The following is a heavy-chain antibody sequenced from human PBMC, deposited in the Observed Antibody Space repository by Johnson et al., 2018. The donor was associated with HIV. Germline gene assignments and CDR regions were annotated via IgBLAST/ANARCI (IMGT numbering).Heavy chain of an antibody. CDR1: GFTFSSYA. J-gene: IGHJ3*02. V-gene: IGHV3-30-3*02. CDR3: AKPPLITMIVVVADGANAFDI. CDR2: ISYDGRNK. Sequence: QVQLVESGGGVVQPGRSLRLSCAASGFTFSSYAMHWVRQAPGKGLEWVAVISYDGRNKYSADSVKGRFSLSRNNSRDTLYLQMNSLRPEDTAVYYCAKPPLITMIVVVADGANAFDIWGQGTMVTVSS. D-gene: IGHD3-22*01.